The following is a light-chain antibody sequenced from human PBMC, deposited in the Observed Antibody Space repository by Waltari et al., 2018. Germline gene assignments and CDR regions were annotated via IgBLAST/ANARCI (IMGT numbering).Light chain of an antibody. CDR1: QDISRY. J-gene: IGKJ4*01. V-gene: IGKV1-12*01. CDR2: GAS. Sequence: IQITHFPTFVSAAVHGGVTVSSRASQDISRYLVWYQQKPGKAPNLLIYGASNLQSGVPSRFSGSGSGTDFTLTIDTLQPEDFATYFCQQSNYFPLTFGGGTKVEIE. CDR3: QQSNYFPLT.